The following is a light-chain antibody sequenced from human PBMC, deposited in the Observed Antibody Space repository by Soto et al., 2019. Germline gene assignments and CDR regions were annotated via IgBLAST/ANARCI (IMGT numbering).Light chain of an antibody. CDR1: SSNIGRDF. CDR2: KNY. J-gene: IGLJ1*01. CDR3: VAWDDSLSGYV. Sequence: QTVVTQAPSASGTPGQRVIISCSGSSSNIGRDFVSWYQQLPGMAPKLLIYKNYQRPSGVPDRFSASKSGTSASLAISGLRSEDEADYYCVAWDDSLSGYVFGTGTQLTVL. V-gene: IGLV1-47*01.